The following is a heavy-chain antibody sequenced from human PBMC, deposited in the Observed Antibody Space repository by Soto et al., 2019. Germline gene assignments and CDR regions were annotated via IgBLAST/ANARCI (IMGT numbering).Heavy chain of an antibody. CDR1: GLTLSCCG. J-gene: IGHJ3*02. V-gene: IGHV3-33*01. Sequence: GGFLRLSFAASGLTLSCCGMHWVRQAPGKGLEWVAVIWSNGRNTYYADSVRGRFTFSRDNFKNTLFLYMNSLRVDDTAVYYCVRERAPFDAFDIWGQGTMVTVS. CDR3: VRERAPFDAFDI. CDR2: IWSNGRNT.